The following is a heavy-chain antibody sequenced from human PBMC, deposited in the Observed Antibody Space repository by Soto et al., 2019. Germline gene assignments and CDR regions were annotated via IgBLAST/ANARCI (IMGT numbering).Heavy chain of an antibody. Sequence: ALVKGSWKIAGYTLSEVSMDWGRHAPGKGLEWMGGFDPEDGETIYAQKFQGRVTMTEDTSTDTAYMELSSLRSEDTAVYYCATDPSGSYPYRGQPPLVTLSS. J-gene: IGHJ4*02. CDR3: ATDPSGSYPY. D-gene: IGHD1-26*01. CDR2: FDPEDGET. CDR1: GYTLSEVS. V-gene: IGHV1-24*01.